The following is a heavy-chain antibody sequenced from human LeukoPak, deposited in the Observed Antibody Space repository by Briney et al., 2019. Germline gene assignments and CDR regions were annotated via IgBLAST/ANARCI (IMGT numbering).Heavy chain of an antibody. CDR1: GFTFSSYG. D-gene: IGHD2-2*01. Sequence: GRSLRLSCAASGFTFSSYGMHWVRQAPGKGLEWVAFIWYDGSNKYYADSVEGQFTISRDNSKNTLYLQMNSLRAEDTAVYYCARAKGQLLPDYYYYYGMDVWGQGTTVTVSS. V-gene: IGHV3-33*01. J-gene: IGHJ6*02. CDR3: ARAKGQLLPDYYYYYGMDV. CDR2: IWYDGSNK.